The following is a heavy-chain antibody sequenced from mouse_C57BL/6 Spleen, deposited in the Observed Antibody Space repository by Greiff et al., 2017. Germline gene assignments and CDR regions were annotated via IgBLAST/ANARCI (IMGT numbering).Heavy chain of an antibody. V-gene: IGHV1-82*01. CDR1: GYAFSSSW. Sequence: QVQLQQSGPELVKPGASVKISCKASGYAFSSSWMNWVKQRPGKGLEWIGRIYPGDGDTNYNGKFKGKATLTADKSSSTAYMQLSSLTSEDSAVYFCAGSLRPYYFDYWGQGTTLTVSS. CDR2: IYPGDGDT. J-gene: IGHJ2*01. CDR3: AGSLRPYYFDY.